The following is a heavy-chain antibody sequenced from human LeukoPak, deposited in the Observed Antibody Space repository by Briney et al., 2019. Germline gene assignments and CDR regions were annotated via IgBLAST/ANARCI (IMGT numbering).Heavy chain of an antibody. CDR1: GGSISNYY. J-gene: IGHJ4*02. Sequence: SETLSLTCTVSGGSISNYYWSWIRQPPGKGLEWIGSLYYSVSTYYNPSLESRVTISVDTSKNQFSLKMSSVTAADTAVYYCARRSPDSSGYYSVDYWGQGTLVTVSS. V-gene: IGHV4-39*01. CDR3: ARRSPDSSGYYSVDY. D-gene: IGHD3-22*01. CDR2: LYYSVST.